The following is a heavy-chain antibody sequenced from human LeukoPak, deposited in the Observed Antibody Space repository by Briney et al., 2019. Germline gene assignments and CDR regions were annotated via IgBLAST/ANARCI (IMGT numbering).Heavy chain of an antibody. J-gene: IGHJ4*02. V-gene: IGHV1-46*01. CDR3: ASEEPPKWLRFLKHYYDSSGYYGQYYFDY. D-gene: IGHD3-22*01. Sequence: ASVKVSCKASGYTFTSYYMHWVRQAPGQGLEWMGIINPSGGSTSYAQKFQGRVTMTRDTSTSTVYMELSSLRSEDTAVYYCASEEPPKWLRFLKHYYDSSGYYGQYYFDYWGQGTLVTVSS. CDR2: INPSGGST. CDR1: GYTFTSYY.